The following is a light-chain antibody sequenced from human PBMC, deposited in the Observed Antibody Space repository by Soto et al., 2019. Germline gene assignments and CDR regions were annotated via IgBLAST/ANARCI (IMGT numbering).Light chain of an antibody. CDR2: DTS. V-gene: IGKV3-15*01. CDR1: QSVSSN. Sequence: EIVMTQSPATLSVSPGERVTLSCRASQSVSSNLAWYQQKPGQAPRLLIYDTSTRATGISARFSGSGSGTDFTLTISGLQSEDFAVYYCQQYNNWPPSWTFGQGTKVDIK. CDR3: QQYNNWPPSWT. J-gene: IGKJ1*01.